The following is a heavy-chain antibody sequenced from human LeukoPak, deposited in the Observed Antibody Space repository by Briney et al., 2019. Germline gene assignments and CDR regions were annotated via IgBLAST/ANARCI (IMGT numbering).Heavy chain of an antibody. CDR3: ARETDYYDSSGYYFYFDY. V-gene: IGHV1-46*01. Sequence: ASVKVSCKASGYTFSSYYMHWVRQSPGQGLEWMGAINPTGTDTIYAQTFQGRVTMTRDLSTSTVYMELISLRSEDTAVYYCARETDYYDSSGYYFYFDYWGQGTLLTVSS. J-gene: IGHJ4*02. CDR1: GYTFSSYY. CDR2: INPTGTDT. D-gene: IGHD3-22*01.